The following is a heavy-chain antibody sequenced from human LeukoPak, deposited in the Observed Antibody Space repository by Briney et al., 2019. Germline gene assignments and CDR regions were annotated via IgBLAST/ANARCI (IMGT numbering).Heavy chain of an antibody. V-gene: IGHV3-23*01. CDR1: GFTFSSYA. CDR2: ISGSGGST. J-gene: IGHJ4*02. D-gene: IGHD3-3*01. Sequence: GGSLRLSCAASGFTFSSYAMSWVRQAPGKGLEWVSAISGSGGSTYYADSVKGRFTISRDNSKNTLYLQMTSLRAEDTAVYYCAKLRGSITIFGVVKGGHDYWGQGTLVTVSS. CDR3: AKLRGSITIFGVVKGGHDY.